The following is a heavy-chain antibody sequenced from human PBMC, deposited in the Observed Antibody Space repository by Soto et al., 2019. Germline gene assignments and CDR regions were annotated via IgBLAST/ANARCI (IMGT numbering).Heavy chain of an antibody. J-gene: IGHJ4*02. CDR1: GFAFSSYA. CDR2: ISVNGGST. CDR3: AKCYSNYPPLDY. D-gene: IGHD4-4*01. Sequence: GGSLRLSCAASGFAFSSYAMSWVRQAPGKGMEWAPTISVNGGSTYYADSVKGRFTIARDKSKNTPSLQMNSLRAEDTAVYYCAKCYSNYPPLDYWGQGTLVTVSS. V-gene: IGHV3-23*01.